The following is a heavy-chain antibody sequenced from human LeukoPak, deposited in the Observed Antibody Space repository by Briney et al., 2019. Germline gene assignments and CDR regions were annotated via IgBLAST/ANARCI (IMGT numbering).Heavy chain of an antibody. V-gene: IGHV1-2*02. CDR1: GYTFTGYY. CDR2: INPNSGGT. J-gene: IGHJ4*02. CDR3: AGGPGGYYDSSGYYY. D-gene: IGHD3-22*01. Sequence: ASVKVSCKASGYTFTGYYMHWVRQAPGQGLEWMGWINPNSGGTNYAQKFQGRVTMTRDTSISTAYMELSRLRSDDTAVYYCAGGPGGYYDSSGYYYWGQGTLVTVSS.